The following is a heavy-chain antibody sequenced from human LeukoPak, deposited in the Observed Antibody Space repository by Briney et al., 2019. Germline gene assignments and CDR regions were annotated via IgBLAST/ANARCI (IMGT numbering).Heavy chain of an antibody. D-gene: IGHD2-2*01. Sequence: GGSLRLSCAASGFTFSSYSMSWVRQAPGKGLEWVSAISGSGGSTYYADSVNGRFTISRDNSKNTLYLQMNSLRAEDTAVYYCARRSTYYYGMDVWGQGTPVTVSS. CDR2: ISGSGGST. CDR1: GFTFSSYS. J-gene: IGHJ6*02. V-gene: IGHV3-23*01. CDR3: ARRSTYYYGMDV.